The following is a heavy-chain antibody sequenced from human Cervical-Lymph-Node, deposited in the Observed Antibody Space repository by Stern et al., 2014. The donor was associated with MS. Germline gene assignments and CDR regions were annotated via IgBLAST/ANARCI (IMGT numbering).Heavy chain of an antibody. Sequence: MQLVESGPGLVKPSQTLSLTCTLSGGSVSSGSSYWSWIRQPAGKGLEWIGRIHPSGNAFYTPSLNSRVTISLDTSKNQISLKLNSVTAADTAVYYCASGYRFFESWGQGTLVTVSS. CDR1: GGSVSSGSSY. CDR3: ASGYRFFES. V-gene: IGHV4-61*02. J-gene: IGHJ4*02. D-gene: IGHD5-18*01. CDR2: IHPSGNA.